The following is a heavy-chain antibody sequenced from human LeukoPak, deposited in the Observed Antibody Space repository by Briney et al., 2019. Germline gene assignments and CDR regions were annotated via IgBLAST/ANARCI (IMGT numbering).Heavy chain of an antibody. CDR3: VKGRVYGDF. CDR2: INEDVTER. J-gene: IGHJ4*02. V-gene: IGHV3-7*01. D-gene: IGHD5/OR15-5a*01. CDR1: GFTFSSYC. Sequence: PGGSLRLSCVASGFTFSSYCMTWVRQAPGKGLEWVATINEDVTERYYPDSMKARLTISRDNAKNSVFLQMSSLRPEDTAVYFCVKGRVYGDFWGQGTLVAVSS.